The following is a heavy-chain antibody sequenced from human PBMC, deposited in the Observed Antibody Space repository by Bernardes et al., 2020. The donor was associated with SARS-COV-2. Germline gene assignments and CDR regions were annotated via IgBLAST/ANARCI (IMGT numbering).Heavy chain of an antibody. Sequence: GWSLRLSCAASGFTFSSYDMHWVRQATGKGLEWVSAIGTAGDTYYPGSVKGRFTISRENAKNSLYLQMNSLRAGDTAVYYCARAEVYSSSWYNYYYYMDVWGKGTTVTVSS. CDR1: GFTFSSYD. D-gene: IGHD6-13*01. V-gene: IGHV3-13*04. CDR2: IGTAGDT. J-gene: IGHJ6*03. CDR3: ARAEVYSSSWYNYYYYMDV.